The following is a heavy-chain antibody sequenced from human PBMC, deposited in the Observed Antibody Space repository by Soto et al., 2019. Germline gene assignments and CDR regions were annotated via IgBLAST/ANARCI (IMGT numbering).Heavy chain of an antibody. D-gene: IGHD6-13*01. J-gene: IGHJ4*02. V-gene: IGHV4-34*01. CDR2: INHSGST. CDR1: GGSFSGYY. Sequence: SQTLSLTCAVYGGSFSGYYWSWIRQPPGKGLEWIGEINHSGSTNYNPSLKSRVTISVDTSKNQFSLKLSSVTAADTAVYYCARSIAAAHDYWGQGTLVTVSS. CDR3: ARSIAAAHDY.